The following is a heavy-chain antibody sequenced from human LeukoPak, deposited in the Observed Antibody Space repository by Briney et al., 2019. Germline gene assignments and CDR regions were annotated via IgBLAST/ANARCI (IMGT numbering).Heavy chain of an antibody. CDR3: AREGEYSSSSGAYYFDS. V-gene: IGHV4-4*07. Sequence: PSETLSLTCTVSGGSISSYCWSWIRRPAGKGLEWIRRMYTSGSTNYNPSLKSRVTMSVDTSKNQFSLKLSSVTAADTAVYYCAREGEYSSSSGAYYFDSWGQGTLVTVSS. J-gene: IGHJ4*02. D-gene: IGHD6-6*01. CDR1: GGSISSYC. CDR2: MYTSGST.